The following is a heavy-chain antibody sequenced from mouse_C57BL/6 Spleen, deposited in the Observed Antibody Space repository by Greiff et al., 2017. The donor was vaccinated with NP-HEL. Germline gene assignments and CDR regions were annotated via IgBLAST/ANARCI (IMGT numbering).Heavy chain of an antibody. Sequence: QVQLQQSGAELVKPGASVKISCKASGYAFSSYWMNWVKQRPGKGLEWIGQIYPGDGDTNYNGKFKGKATLTADKSSSTAYMQLSSLTSEDSAVYFCARQLANWDERYFDVWGTGTTVTVSS. D-gene: IGHD4-1*01. CDR2: IYPGDGDT. CDR1: GYAFSSYW. CDR3: ARQLANWDERYFDV. V-gene: IGHV1-80*01. J-gene: IGHJ1*03.